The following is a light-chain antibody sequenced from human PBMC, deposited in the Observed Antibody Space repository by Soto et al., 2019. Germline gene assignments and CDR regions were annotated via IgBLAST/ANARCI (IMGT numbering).Light chain of an antibody. J-gene: IGKJ2*01. Sequence: DIVMTQSPDSLAVSLGERATFNCKSGQSVLYSSNSKNYLAWYQQKPGQAPKLLIYWASTRASGVPDRFSGSGSGIDFTLTISGLQAEDVAVYYCQQYYSAPYTFGQGTKLEIK. CDR2: WAS. CDR3: QQYYSAPYT. CDR1: QSVLYSSNSKNY. V-gene: IGKV4-1*01.